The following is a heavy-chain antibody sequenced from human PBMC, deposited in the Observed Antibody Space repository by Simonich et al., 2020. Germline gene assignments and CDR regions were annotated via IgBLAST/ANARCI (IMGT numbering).Heavy chain of an antibody. V-gene: IGHV4-39*01. Sequence: QLQLQESGPGLVKPSETLSLTCTVSGGSISSSSYYWGWIRQPPGKGLEWIGSIYYSGSTYYNPPIKSRVTISVDTSKNQCALKLSAVTAADTAVYYCARHAGFAFDIWGQGTMVTVSS. CDR3: ARHAGFAFDI. CDR2: IYYSGST. D-gene: IGHD6-13*01. J-gene: IGHJ3*02. CDR1: GGSISSSSYY.